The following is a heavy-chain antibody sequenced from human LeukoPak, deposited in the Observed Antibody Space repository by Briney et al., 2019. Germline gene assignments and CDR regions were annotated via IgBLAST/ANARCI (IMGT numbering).Heavy chain of an antibody. CDR2: IYYSGST. V-gene: IGHV4-39*07. Sequence: PSETLSLTCTVSGGSISSGSYYWGWIRQPPGKGLEWIGSIYYSGSTYYNPSLKSRVTISVDTSKNQFSLKLSSVTAADTAVYYCARATAMAPGAFDIWGQGTMVTVSS. D-gene: IGHD5-18*01. CDR3: ARATAMAPGAFDI. CDR1: GGSISSGSYY. J-gene: IGHJ3*02.